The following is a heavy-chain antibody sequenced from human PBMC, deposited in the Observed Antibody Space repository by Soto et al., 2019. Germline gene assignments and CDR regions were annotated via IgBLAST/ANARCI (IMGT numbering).Heavy chain of an antibody. J-gene: IGHJ3*02. Sequence: ASVKVSCKASGYTFTGYYMHWVRQAPGQGLEWMGWINPNSGGTNYAQKFQGWVTMTRDTSISTAYMELSRLRSDDTAVYYCARGDSSSWYDAFDIWGQGTMVTVSS. V-gene: IGHV1-2*04. CDR2: INPNSGGT. CDR3: ARGDSSSWYDAFDI. CDR1: GYTFTGYY. D-gene: IGHD6-13*01.